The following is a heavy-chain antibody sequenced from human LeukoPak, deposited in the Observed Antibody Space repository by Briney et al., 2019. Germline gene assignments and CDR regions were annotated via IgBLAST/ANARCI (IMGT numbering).Heavy chain of an antibody. J-gene: IGHJ5*02. Sequence: SETLSLTCAVYGGSFSGYYWSWIRQPPGKGLEWIGEINHSGSTNYNPSLKSRVTISVDTSKNQFSLKLSSVTAADTAVYYCARPLSRGCGFFMAFDPWGQGTLVTVSS. CDR3: ARPLSRGCGFFMAFDP. CDR1: GGSFSGYY. CDR2: INHSGST. D-gene: IGHD5-18*01. V-gene: IGHV4-34*01.